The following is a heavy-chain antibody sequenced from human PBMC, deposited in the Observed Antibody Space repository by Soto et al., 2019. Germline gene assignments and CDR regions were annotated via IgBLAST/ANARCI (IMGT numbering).Heavy chain of an antibody. D-gene: IGHD5-12*01. CDR2: INAGNGNT. Sequence: ASVKVSCKASGYTFTSYAMHWVRQAPGQRHEWMGWINAGNGNTKYSQKFQGRVTITRDTSASTAYMELSSLRSEDTAVYYCARAYSGFDWVPWFDPWGQGTLVTVSS. J-gene: IGHJ5*02. CDR1: GYTFTSYA. CDR3: ARAYSGFDWVPWFDP. V-gene: IGHV1-3*01.